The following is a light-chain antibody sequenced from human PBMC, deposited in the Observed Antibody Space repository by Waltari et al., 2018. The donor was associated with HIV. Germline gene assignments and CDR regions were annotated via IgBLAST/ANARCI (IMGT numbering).Light chain of an antibody. CDR1: SANLGSHT. Sequence: QSVLTQPPSGSEPPGQRVTVSCSGSSANLGSHTETWYRQGPGAAPKLLISTNSQRPSEFPDRFSGSKSVTSASLAISGLQSEDDGHDYCAAWDYSLNGVVFGGGTKVTVL. J-gene: IGLJ2*01. CDR2: TNS. CDR3: AAWDYSLNGVV. V-gene: IGLV1-44*01.